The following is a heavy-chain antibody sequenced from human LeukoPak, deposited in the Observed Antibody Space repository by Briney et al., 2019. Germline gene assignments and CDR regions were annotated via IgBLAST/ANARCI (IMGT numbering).Heavy chain of an antibody. V-gene: IGHV1-69*13. CDR3: AREWVHCSSTSCYKAYYFDY. CDR1: GCTFSSYA. Sequence: SVKVSCKASGCTFSSYAFSWVRQAPGQGLEGMGGIIPIFGTANYAQKFKGRVTIAADESTSTAYMELSSLRSEDTAVYYCAREWVHCSSTSCYKAYYFDYWGQGTLVTVSS. D-gene: IGHD2-2*02. CDR2: IIPIFGTA. J-gene: IGHJ4*02.